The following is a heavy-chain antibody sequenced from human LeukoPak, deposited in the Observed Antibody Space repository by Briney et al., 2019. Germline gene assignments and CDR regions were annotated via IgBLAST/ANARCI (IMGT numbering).Heavy chain of an antibody. CDR3: AKDRLGDWRGSFDSSPSTNYFDY. J-gene: IGHJ4*02. CDR1: GFTFTNYG. Sequence: PGGSLTLSCAASGFTFTNYGMHRVRQAPGKGLEWVAFIRFDGNNEYYADSVKGRFTISRDNSKKTLYLHMNSLSAEDTAVYYCAKDRLGDWRGSFDSSPSTNYFDYWGQGTLVTVSS. D-gene: IGHD3-22*01. CDR2: IRFDGNNE. V-gene: IGHV3-30*02.